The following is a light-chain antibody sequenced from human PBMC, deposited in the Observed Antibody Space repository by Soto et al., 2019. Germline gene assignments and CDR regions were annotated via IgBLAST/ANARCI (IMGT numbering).Light chain of an antibody. CDR1: SSDVGRYNY. Sequence: QSALTQPPSASGSPGKSVNISCIGTSSDVGRYNYVSWYQHHPGKAPKLIIYEVTKRPSGVPDRFSGSKSGNTASLTVSGLQADDEADYYCNSYVGSNNYVFGTGTKVTVL. J-gene: IGLJ1*01. V-gene: IGLV2-8*01. CDR2: EVT. CDR3: NSYVGSNNYV.